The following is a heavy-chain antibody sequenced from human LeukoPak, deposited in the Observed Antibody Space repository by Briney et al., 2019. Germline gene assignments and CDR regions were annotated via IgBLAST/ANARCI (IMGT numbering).Heavy chain of an antibody. Sequence: PSETLSLTCTVSGGSISSDYWSWIRQPPGKGLGWSWYIYYSGSTTYNPSLKSRVTISLDTSNNQFSLKLSSVTAAHTAVYYCARAIVGAMMLISGYYYVDVWGKGTTVTVSS. V-gene: IGHV4-59*12. J-gene: IGHJ6*03. D-gene: IGHD1-26*01. CDR1: GGSISSDY. CDR2: IYYSGST. CDR3: ARAIVGAMMLISGYYYVDV.